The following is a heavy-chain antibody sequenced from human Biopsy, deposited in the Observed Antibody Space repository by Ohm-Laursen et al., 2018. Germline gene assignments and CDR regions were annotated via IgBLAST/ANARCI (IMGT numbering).Heavy chain of an antibody. V-gene: IGHV1-46*01. CDR2: VNPVAEAT. Sequence: ASMKVSCKVSGYNFGNYYINWVRKVPGQGLEWLGVVNPVAEATMYAQKFQDRITLTRDASTNTVYMDLTSLTSEDTAVYYCARESPLRLGVCGAIRCFKEVFGMDVWGQGTTVIVSS. J-gene: IGHJ6*02. CDR1: GYNFGNYY. D-gene: IGHD2-21*01. CDR3: ARESPLRLGVCGAIRCFKEVFGMDV.